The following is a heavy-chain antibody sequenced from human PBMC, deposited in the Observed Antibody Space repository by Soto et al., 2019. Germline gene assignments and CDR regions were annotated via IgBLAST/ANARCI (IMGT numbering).Heavy chain of an antibody. D-gene: IGHD6-6*01. Sequence: GGSLRLSCAASGFIFSSSGMHWVRQAPGKGLEWVTFMSSGGSSKFYADSVKGRFTISRDNSKNTPYLQMNSLSAEDTAVYYCAKDTGSSSPSPHYWGQGTLVTVSS. CDR1: GFIFSSSG. CDR3: AKDTGSSSPSPHY. V-gene: IGHV3-30*18. J-gene: IGHJ4*02. CDR2: MSSGGSSK.